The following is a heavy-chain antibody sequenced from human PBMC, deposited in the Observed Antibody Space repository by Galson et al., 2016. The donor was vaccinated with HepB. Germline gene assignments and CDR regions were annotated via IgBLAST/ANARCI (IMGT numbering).Heavy chain of an antibody. CDR3: ARDREASPRD. V-gene: IGHV1-18*01. J-gene: IGHJ4*02. CDR2: ITGYKGNT. D-gene: IGHD5-24*01. CDR1: GYTFTSYG. Sequence: SVKVSCKASGYTFTSYGINWLRQAPGQGLEWLGWITGYKGNTNYARKFQGRVTITRDTSASTAYMELSSLRSEDTAVYYCARDREASPRDWGQGTLVTVSS.